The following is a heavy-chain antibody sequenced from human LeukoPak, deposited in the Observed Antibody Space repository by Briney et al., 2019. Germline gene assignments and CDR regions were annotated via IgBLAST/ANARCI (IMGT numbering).Heavy chain of an antibody. D-gene: IGHD5-12*01. Sequence: GGTLRLSCAVSGFTFSNYGMSWVCQAPGKGLEWVSIISVSGDSTYYADSVKGRFTISRDNSKNTLYLQMNSLRAEDTAVYYCARGPSGYHNTGGQGTLVTVSS. J-gene: IGHJ4*02. CDR1: GFTFSNYG. CDR2: ISVSGDST. V-gene: IGHV3-23*01. CDR3: ARGPSGYHNT.